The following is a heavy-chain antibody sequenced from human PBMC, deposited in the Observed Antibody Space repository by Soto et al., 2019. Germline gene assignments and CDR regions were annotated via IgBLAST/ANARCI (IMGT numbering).Heavy chain of an antibody. CDR1: GDSISNYY. CDR3: ARTRGSGWFDP. J-gene: IGHJ5*02. D-gene: IGHD3-3*01. CDR2: IYYSGST. V-gene: IGHV4-59*01. Sequence: QVQLQESGPGLVKPSETLSLICTVSGDSISNYYWSWIRQPPGKGLEWLGYIYYSGSTNYNPSLKSRVSISVDTSKNQFSLELISVTAADTGVYYCARTRGSGWFDPWGQGNLVTVCS.